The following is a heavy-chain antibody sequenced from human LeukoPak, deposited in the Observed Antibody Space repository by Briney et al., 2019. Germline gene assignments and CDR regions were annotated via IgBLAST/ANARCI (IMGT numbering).Heavy chain of an antibody. CDR1: GGSIFSGDYY. V-gene: IGHV4-30-4*01. CDR2: IYYNGIT. CDR3: ARGDYNDGAGYLDH. J-gene: IGHJ5*02. Sequence: SETLSLTCTVSGGSIFSGDYYWNWIRQPPGKGLEWIGYIYYNGITYYNPSLESRVTISVDTSKNQFSLKLSSVTAADTAVYYCARGDYNDGAGYLDHWGQGTVVPVSS. D-gene: IGHD3-22*01.